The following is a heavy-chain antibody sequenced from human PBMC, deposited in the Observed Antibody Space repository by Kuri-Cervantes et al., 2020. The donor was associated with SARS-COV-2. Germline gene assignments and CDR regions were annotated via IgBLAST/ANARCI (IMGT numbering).Heavy chain of an antibody. CDR2: IYSGGST. J-gene: IGHJ3*01. V-gene: IGHV3-53*01. CDR3: AKDRESSGYYYHGREPFDV. Sequence: GGSLRLSCAASGLTVSSNYMSWVRQAPGKGLEWVSVIYSGGSTYYADSVRGRFTISRDNSKNTLYLQMNSLRAEDTARYYCAKDRESSGYYYHGREPFDVWGQGTMVTVSS. CDR1: GLTVSSNY. D-gene: IGHD3-22*01.